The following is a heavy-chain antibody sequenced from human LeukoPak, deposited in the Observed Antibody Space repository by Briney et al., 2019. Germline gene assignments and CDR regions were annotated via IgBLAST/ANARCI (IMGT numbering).Heavy chain of an antibody. J-gene: IGHJ4*02. V-gene: IGHV3-66*01. CDR1: GFTVSSNY. D-gene: IGHD3-22*01. CDR2: IYSGGST. Sequence: PGGSLRLSRAASGFTVSSNYMSWVRQAPGKGLEWVSVIYSGGSTYYADSVKGRFTVSRDTSKNTLYLQMNSLRAEDTAVYYCAKDSEYYYDSSGYYLPDYWGQGTLVTVSS. CDR3: AKDSEYYYDSSGYYLPDY.